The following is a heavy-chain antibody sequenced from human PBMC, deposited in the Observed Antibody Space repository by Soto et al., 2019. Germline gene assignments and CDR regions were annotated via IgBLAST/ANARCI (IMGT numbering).Heavy chain of an antibody. CDR3: AKDRGGQQPERKGRYYYYGMDV. Sequence: HPGGSLRLSCAASGFTFSSYAMSWVRQAPGKGLEWVSAISGSGGSTYYADSVKGRFTISRDNSKNKLYLQMNSLRAEDTAVYYCAKDRGGQQPERKGRYYYYGMDVWGQGTTVTVSS. CDR1: GFTFSSYA. D-gene: IGHD6-13*01. CDR2: ISGSGGST. V-gene: IGHV3-23*01. J-gene: IGHJ6*02.